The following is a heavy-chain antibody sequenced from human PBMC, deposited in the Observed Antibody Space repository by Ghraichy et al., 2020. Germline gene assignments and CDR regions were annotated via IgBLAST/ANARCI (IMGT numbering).Heavy chain of an antibody. D-gene: IGHD6-13*01. Sequence: GGSLRLSCAASGFTFSSYSMNWVRQAPGKGLEWVSYISSSSSTIYYADSVKGRFTISRYNAKNSLYLQMNSLRDEDTAVYYCARAGAGQQLVVPRYGMDVWGQGTTVTVSS. CDR2: ISSSSSTI. CDR3: ARAGAGQQLVVPRYGMDV. J-gene: IGHJ6*02. V-gene: IGHV3-48*02. CDR1: GFTFSSYS.